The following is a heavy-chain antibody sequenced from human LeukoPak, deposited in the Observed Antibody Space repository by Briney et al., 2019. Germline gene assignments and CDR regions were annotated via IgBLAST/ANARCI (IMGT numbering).Heavy chain of an antibody. D-gene: IGHD6-19*01. CDR2: ISTSSSYI. V-gene: IGHV3-21*01. CDR3: ARGGSGWYEGDY. J-gene: IGHJ4*02. Sequence: GGSLRLSCAASGFTSSSYSMHWVRQAPGKGLEWVSFISTSSSYIYYVDSVKGRFTISRDNAKNSLYLQMNSLRAEDTAVYYCARGGSGWYEGDYWGQGTLVTVSS. CDR1: GFTSSSYS.